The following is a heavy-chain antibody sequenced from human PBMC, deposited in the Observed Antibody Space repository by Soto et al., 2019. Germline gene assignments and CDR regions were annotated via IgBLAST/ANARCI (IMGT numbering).Heavy chain of an antibody. CDR3: ARGRGTYYADS. CDR1: GFTFSGHW. D-gene: IGHD1-26*01. J-gene: IGHJ4*02. CDR2: IDTDGSTGGT. Sequence: EVRLVESGGALVPPGGSLRLTCEASGFTFSGHWMHWVRRAPGKGLVWVSHIDTDGSTGGTSYADSVKGRFTVSRDDSNDRPYLKMNDLRVEYTAVYYCARGRGTYYADSWGQGTLVTVSS. V-gene: IGHV3-74*03.